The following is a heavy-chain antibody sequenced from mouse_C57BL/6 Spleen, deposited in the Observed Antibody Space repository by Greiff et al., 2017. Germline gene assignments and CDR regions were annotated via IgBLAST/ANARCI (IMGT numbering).Heavy chain of an antibody. CDR3: ARGGDYDGNYYAMDY. CDR2: ISSGGSYT. V-gene: IGHV5-6*02. Sequence: DVMLVESGGDLVKPGGSLKLSCAASGFTFSSYGMSWVRQTPDKRLEWVATISSGGSYTYYPDSVKGRFTISRDNAKNTLYLQMSSLKSEDTAMYYCARGGDYDGNYYAMDYWGQGTSVTVSS. J-gene: IGHJ4*01. CDR1: GFTFSSYG. D-gene: IGHD2-4*01.